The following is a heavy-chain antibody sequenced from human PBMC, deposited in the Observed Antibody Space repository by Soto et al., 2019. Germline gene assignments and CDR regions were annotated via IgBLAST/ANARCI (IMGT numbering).Heavy chain of an antibody. CDR2: LYNIGST. V-gene: IGHV4-61*01. Sequence: PSATLSLTCTVSGGSVNSESDFWSWLRQPPGKGLEWIGYLYNIGSTNYNPSLKSRVTISLGTSKNQFSLELYSVTVADTAVYYCARGGQFPYYFDYWGQGALVTVSS. D-gene: IGHD3-16*01. CDR3: ARGGQFPYYFDY. J-gene: IGHJ4*02. CDR1: GGSVNSESDF.